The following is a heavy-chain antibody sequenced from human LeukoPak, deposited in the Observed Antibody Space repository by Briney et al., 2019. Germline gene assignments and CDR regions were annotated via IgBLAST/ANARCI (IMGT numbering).Heavy chain of an antibody. J-gene: IGHJ4*02. CDR1: RQTFTGYY. V-gene: IGHV1-2*06. CDR3: ASLSYKEPLDY. D-gene: IGHD1-14*01. Sequence: ASVKVSCKACRQTFTGYYMHWVRQAPGQGLEWMGRINPNSGGTNYAQKFQGRVTMTRDTSISTAYMELSRLRSDDTAVYYCASLSYKEPLDYWGQGTLVTVSS. CDR2: INPNSGGT.